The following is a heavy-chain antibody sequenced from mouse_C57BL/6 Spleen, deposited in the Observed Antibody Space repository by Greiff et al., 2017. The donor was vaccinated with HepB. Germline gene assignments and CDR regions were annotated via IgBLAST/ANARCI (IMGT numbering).Heavy chain of an antibody. J-gene: IGHJ1*03. CDR1: GYAFSSSW. D-gene: IGHD1-1*01. V-gene: IGHV1-82*01. CDR3: ARRDYGPYWYFDV. CDR2: IYPGDGDT. Sequence: QVQLQQSGPELVKPGASVKISCKASGYAFSSSWMNWVKQRPGKGLEWIGRIYPGDGDTNYNGKFKGKATLTADKSSSTAYMQLSSLTSEDSAVYFCARRDYGPYWYFDVWGTGTTVTVSS.